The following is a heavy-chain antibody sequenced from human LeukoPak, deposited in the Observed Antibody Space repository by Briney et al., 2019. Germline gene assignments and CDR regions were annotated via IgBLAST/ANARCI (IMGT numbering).Heavy chain of an antibody. D-gene: IGHD6-13*01. CDR2: IKQDGSEK. CDR3: AKVNTYSSSWPTDY. V-gene: IGHV3-7*01. J-gene: IGHJ4*02. Sequence: GGSLRLSCAASGFTFSSYWMSWVRQAPGKGLEWVANIKQDGSEKYYVDSVKGRFTISRDNAKNSLYLQMNSLRAEDTAVYYCAKVNTYSSSWPTDYWGQGTLVTVSS. CDR1: GFTFSSYW.